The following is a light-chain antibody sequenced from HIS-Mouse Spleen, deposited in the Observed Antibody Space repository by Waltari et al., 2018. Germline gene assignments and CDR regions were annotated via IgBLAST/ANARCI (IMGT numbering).Light chain of an antibody. CDR1: SRDVVAYNY. J-gene: IGLJ1*01. CDR3: SSYTSSSTYV. V-gene: IGLV2-14*03. Sequence: QPASVSGSPGKSITISCTGTSRDVVAYNYVSWYQQHPGQAPKLMIYDVSNRPSGVSNRFSGSKSGNTASLTISGLQAEDEADYYCSSYTSSSTYVFGTGTKVTVL. CDR2: DVS.